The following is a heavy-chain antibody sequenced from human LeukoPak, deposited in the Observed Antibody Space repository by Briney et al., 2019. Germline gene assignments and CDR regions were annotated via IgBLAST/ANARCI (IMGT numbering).Heavy chain of an antibody. Sequence: AASVKVSCKASGGTFSSYAISWVRQAPGQGLEWMGWISAYNGNTNYAQKLQGRVTMTTDTSTSTAYMELRSLRSDDTAVYYCARENSSSWYYYYYYGMDVWGQGTTVTVSS. CDR3: ARENSSSWYYYYYYGMDV. J-gene: IGHJ6*02. V-gene: IGHV1-18*01. CDR2: ISAYNGNT. CDR1: GGTFSSYA. D-gene: IGHD6-13*01.